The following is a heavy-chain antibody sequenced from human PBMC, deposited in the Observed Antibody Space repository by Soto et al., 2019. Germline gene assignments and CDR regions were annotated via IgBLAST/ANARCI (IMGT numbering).Heavy chain of an antibody. CDR1: GFAVGGFY. CDR2: MFTTGTT. Sequence: QPVGSLRLSCAASGFAVGGFYMNWVRQAPGKGLEWVSVMFTTGTTYYADSVKGRFTISRDDSKNTLYLQMNSLRAEDTAVYYCARERYSYGFDYWGQGTVVTVSS. J-gene: IGHJ4*02. D-gene: IGHD5-18*01. CDR3: ARERYSYGFDY. V-gene: IGHV3-53*01.